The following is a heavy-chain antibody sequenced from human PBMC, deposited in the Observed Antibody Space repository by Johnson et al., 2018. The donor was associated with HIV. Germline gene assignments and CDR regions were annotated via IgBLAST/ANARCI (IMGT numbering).Heavy chain of an antibody. D-gene: IGHD3-22*01. CDR2: ISGSSGST. V-gene: IGHV3-23*04. J-gene: IGHJ3*02. CDR3: ATSLYYYDSSGFSFDAFDI. CDR1: EFTLSSYA. Sequence: EQLVESGGGLVKPGGSLRFSCAVSEFTLSSYAMSWVRQAPGKGLEWVSAISGSSGSTGYADSVKGRFTISRDNSKNTLYLQMNSLRAEDTAVYYCATSLYYYDSSGFSFDAFDIWGQGTLVTVSS.